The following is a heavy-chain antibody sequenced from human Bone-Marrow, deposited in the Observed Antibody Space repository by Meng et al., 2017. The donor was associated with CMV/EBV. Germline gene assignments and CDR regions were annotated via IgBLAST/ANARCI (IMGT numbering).Heavy chain of an antibody. CDR2: IRYDGSNK. Sequence: GGSLRLSCAASGFTFSSYGMHWVRQAPGKGLEWVAFIRYDGSNKYYADSVKGRFTISRDNSKNTLYLQMNSLRAEDTAVYYCAKDLLLFGGANAYFDSWGQGTQVTVSS. V-gene: IGHV3-30*02. D-gene: IGHD3-10*01. CDR1: GFTFSSYG. CDR3: AKDLLLFGGANAYFDS. J-gene: IGHJ4*02.